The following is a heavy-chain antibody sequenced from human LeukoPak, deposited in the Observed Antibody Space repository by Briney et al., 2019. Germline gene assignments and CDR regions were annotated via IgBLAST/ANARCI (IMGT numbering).Heavy chain of an antibody. J-gene: IGHJ4*02. V-gene: IGHV3-43D*04. Sequence: GGSLRLSCAASGFTFDDYAMHWVRQAPGEGLGWVSLISWDGGSTYYADSVKGRFTISRDNSKNSLYLQMNSLRAEDTALYYCAKGGWTPYYYFDYWGQGTLVTVSS. D-gene: IGHD6-19*01. CDR3: AKGGWTPYYYFDY. CDR2: ISWDGGST. CDR1: GFTFDDYA.